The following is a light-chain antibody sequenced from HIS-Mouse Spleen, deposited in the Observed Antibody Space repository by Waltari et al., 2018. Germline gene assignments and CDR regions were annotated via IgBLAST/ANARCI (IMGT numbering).Light chain of an antibody. CDR3: GADHGSGSNFVWV. J-gene: IGLJ3*02. V-gene: IGLV9-49*01. CDR2: VGTGGIVG. CDR1: SGTSNYT. Sequence: QPVLTQPPPASASLGASVTLTCTLSSGTSNYTLHWYQQRPGKGPRFVMRVGTGGIVGSKGDGIPDRFSVLGSGLNRYLTIKNIQEEDESDYHCGADHGSGSNFVWVFGGGTKLTVL.